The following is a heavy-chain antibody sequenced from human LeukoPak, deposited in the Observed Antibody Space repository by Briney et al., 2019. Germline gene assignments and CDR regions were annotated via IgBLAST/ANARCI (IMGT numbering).Heavy chain of an antibody. Sequence: SETLSLTCTVSGGSISIYYWSWIRQPPGKGLGWVGDMFYSGSTNYNPSLKSRVTMSVDTSKNQFSLKLSSVTAADTAVYYCARGEVDSSSWYRPRYYYMDVWGKGTTVTISS. J-gene: IGHJ6*03. V-gene: IGHV4-59*12. CDR2: MFYSGST. CDR3: ARGEVDSSSWYRPRYYYMDV. D-gene: IGHD6-13*01. CDR1: GGSISIYY.